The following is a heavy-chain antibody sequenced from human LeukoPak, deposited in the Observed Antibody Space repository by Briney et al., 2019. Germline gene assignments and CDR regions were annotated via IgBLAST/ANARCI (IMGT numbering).Heavy chain of an antibody. J-gene: IGHJ1*01. CDR1: GFTFSSYS. CDR3: AREEYCSSTSCYLGGSEYFQH. CDR2: ISSSSSYI. Sequence: GGSLRLSCAASGFTFSSYSMNWVRQAPGKGLEWVSSISSSSSYIYYADSVEGRFTISRDNAKNSLYLQMNSLRAEDTAVYYCAREEYCSSTSCYLGGSEYFQHWGQGILVTVSS. V-gene: IGHV3-21*01. D-gene: IGHD2-2*01.